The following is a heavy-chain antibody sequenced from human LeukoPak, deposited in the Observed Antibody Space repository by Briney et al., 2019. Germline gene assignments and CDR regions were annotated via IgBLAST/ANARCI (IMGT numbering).Heavy chain of an antibody. V-gene: IGHV3-64*04. D-gene: IGHD3-22*01. J-gene: IGHJ4*02. CDR1: GFTFSTYS. Sequence: GGSLRLSCSASGFTFSTYSMHWVRQAPGRGLEYVSGINYNGGSTNYADSVKGRFTISRDNSKNTLYLQMSSLRAEDTAVYYCAKGDYYDLDYWGQGTLVTVSS. CDR3: AKGDYYDLDY. CDR2: INYNGGST.